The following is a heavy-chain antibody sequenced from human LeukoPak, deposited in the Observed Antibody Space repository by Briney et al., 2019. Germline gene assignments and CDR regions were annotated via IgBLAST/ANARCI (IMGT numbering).Heavy chain of an antibody. CDR3: AKSHLGSSGYYLGYYYMDV. CDR2: ISGTGGST. V-gene: IGHV3-23*01. D-gene: IGHD3-22*01. CDR1: GFTFTNAW. J-gene: IGHJ6*03. Sequence: GGSLRLSCAASGFTFTNAWMTWVRQAPGKGLEWVSAISGTGGSTYYADSVKGRFTISRDNSKTTLYLQMNSLRAEDTAVYYCAKSHLGSSGYYLGYYYMDVWGKGTMVTVSS.